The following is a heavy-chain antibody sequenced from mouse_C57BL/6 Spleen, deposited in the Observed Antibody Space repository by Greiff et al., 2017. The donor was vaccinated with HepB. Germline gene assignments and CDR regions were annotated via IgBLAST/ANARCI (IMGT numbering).Heavy chain of an antibody. Sequence: VQLQQSGAELVKPGASVKISCKASGYAFSSYWMNWVKQRPGKGLEWIGQIYPGDGDTNYNGKFKGKATLTADKSSSTAYRQLSSLTSEDSAVCSSERRDSNGAYYFDDWGQGTTLTVSS. D-gene: IGHD2-5*01. CDR1: GYAFSSYW. V-gene: IGHV1-80*01. J-gene: IGHJ2*01. CDR3: ERRDSNGAYYFDD. CDR2: IYPGDGDT.